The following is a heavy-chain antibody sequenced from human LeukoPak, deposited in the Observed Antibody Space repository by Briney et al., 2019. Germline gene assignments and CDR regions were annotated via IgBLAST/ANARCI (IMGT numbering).Heavy chain of an antibody. CDR2: IKSKTDGGTT. V-gene: IGHV3-15*01. D-gene: IGHD5-12*01. J-gene: IGHJ4*02. CDR3: TTLGSGYSSF. Sequence: GGSLRLSCAASGFSFSNAWMSWVRQAPGKGREWVGQIKSKTDGGTTDYAAPVKGRFTISRDDSKNTLYLQMNSLKTEDTAVYYCTTLGSGYSSFWGQGTLVTVSS. CDR1: GFSFSNAW.